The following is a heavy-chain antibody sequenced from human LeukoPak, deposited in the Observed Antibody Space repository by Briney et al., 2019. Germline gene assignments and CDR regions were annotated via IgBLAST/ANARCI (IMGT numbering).Heavy chain of an antibody. V-gene: IGHV3-53*01. CDR3: AKGYNYAYEY. D-gene: IGHD5-18*01. Sequence: GGSLRLSCAASGFTVSSSYMSWVRQAPGKGLEWVSLIYSGGSTYYAASVKGRFTISRDNSKNTLYLQMNSLRPEDTAVHYRAKGYNYAYEYWGQGTLVTVSS. J-gene: IGHJ4*02. CDR1: GFTVSSSY. CDR2: IYSGGST.